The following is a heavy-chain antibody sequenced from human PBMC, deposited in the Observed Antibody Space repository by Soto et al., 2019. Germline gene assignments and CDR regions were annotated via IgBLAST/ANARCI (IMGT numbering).Heavy chain of an antibody. V-gene: IGHV3-30-3*01. D-gene: IGHD2-2*02. CDR1: GFTFSSYW. Sequence: GGSLRLSCAASGFTFSSYWMHWVRQAPGKGLEWVAVISYDGSNKYYADSVKGRFTISRDNSKNTLYLQMNSLRAEDTAVYYCARGPGYCSSTSCYSGMDVWGQGTTVTVS. CDR2: ISYDGSNK. J-gene: IGHJ6*02. CDR3: ARGPGYCSSTSCYSGMDV.